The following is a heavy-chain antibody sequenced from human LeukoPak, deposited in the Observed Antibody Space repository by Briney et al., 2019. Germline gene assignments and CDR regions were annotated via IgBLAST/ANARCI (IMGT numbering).Heavy chain of an antibody. CDR1: GGSISSGGYY. Sequence: PSETLSLTCTVSGGSISSGGYYWSWIRQHPGKGLEWIGYIYYSGSTYYNPSLKSRVTISVDTSKNQFSLKLSSVTAADTAVYYCARAPYYYDSSGYYGALTGWGQGTLVTVSS. J-gene: IGHJ4*02. CDR3: ARAPYYYDSSGYYGALTG. V-gene: IGHV4-31*03. D-gene: IGHD3-22*01. CDR2: IYYSGST.